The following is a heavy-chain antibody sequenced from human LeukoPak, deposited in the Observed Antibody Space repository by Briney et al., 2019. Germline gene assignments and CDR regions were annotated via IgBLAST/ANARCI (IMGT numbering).Heavy chain of an antibody. CDR1: GFTFSSYS. CDR2: ISSSSGYI. Sequence: PGGSLRLSCAASGFTFSSYSMNWVRQAPGKGLEWVSSISSSSGYIYYADSVKGRFTISRDNAKNSLYLQMNSLRSEDTAVYYCAREGSPYYGMDVWGKGTTVTVSS. D-gene: IGHD3-10*01. CDR3: AREGSPYYGMDV. J-gene: IGHJ6*04. V-gene: IGHV3-21*01.